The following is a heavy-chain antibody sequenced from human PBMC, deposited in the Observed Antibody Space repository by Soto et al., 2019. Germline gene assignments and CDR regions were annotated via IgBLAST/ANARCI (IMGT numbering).Heavy chain of an antibody. V-gene: IGHV4-30-4*01. J-gene: IGHJ5*02. CDR2: IYYSGST. CDR1: GGSISSGDYY. Sequence: SETLSLTCTVSGGSISSGDYYWSWIRQPPGKGLEWIGYIYYSGSTYYNPSLKSRVTISVDTSKNQFSLKLSSVTAADTAVYYCARGAIFGYWFDPWGQGTLVTVPQ. CDR3: ARGAIFGYWFDP. D-gene: IGHD3-3*01.